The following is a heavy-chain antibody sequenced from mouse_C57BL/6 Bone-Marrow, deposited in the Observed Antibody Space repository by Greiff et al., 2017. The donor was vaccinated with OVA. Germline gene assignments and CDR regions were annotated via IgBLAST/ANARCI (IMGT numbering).Heavy chain of an antibody. CDR2: IYPGSGNT. D-gene: IGHD2-1*01. V-gene: IGHV1-76*01. CDR1: GYTFTDYY. Sequence: QVQLQQSGAELVRPGASVKLSCKASGYTFTDYYINWVKQRPGQGLEWIARIYPGSGNTYYNEKFKGKATLTAEKSSSTAYMQLSSLTSEDSAVYFCARSTMAHYYAMDYWGQGTSVTVSS. J-gene: IGHJ4*01. CDR3: ARSTMAHYYAMDY.